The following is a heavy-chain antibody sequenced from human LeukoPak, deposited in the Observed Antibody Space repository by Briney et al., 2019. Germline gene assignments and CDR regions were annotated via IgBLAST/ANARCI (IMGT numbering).Heavy chain of an antibody. D-gene: IGHD4-17*01. J-gene: IGHJ4*02. V-gene: IGHV4-39*07. CDR1: DDSISSSTYY. CDR2: LYYSGKT. CDR3: ARIYGDYFLTLYYFDY. Sequence: PSETLSLTCIISDDSISSSTYYWGWIRQPPGKGLEWIGTLYYSGKTYYNPSLKSRVTISIDTSKNQFSLKLSSVTAADTAVYYCARIYGDYFLTLYYFDYWGQGTLVTVSS.